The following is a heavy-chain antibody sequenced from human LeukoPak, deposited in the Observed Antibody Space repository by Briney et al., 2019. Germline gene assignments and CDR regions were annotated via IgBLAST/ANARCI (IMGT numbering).Heavy chain of an antibody. V-gene: IGHV4-59*12. CDR2: IYYSGST. D-gene: IGHD1-14*01. CDR1: GGSISSYY. J-gene: IGHJ6*03. Sequence: PSETLSLTSTVSGGSISSYYWSWIRQPPGKGLEWIGYIYYSGSTNYNPSLKSRVTISVDTSKNQFSLKLSSVTAADTAVYYCARAPKISGAYYYYYMDVWGKGTTVTVSS. CDR3: ARAPKISGAYYYYYMDV.